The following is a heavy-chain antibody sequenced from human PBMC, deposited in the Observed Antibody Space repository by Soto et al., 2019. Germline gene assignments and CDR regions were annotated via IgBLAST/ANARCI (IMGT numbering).Heavy chain of an antibody. CDR3: AKDQYSRFLESEFDY. D-gene: IGHD3-3*01. CDR1: GFTFSSYA. J-gene: IGHJ4*02. V-gene: IGHV3-23*01. CDR2: ISGSGGST. Sequence: GGSLRLSCAASGFTFSSYAMSWVRQAPGKGLEWVSAISGSGGSTYYADSVKGRFTISRDNSKNTLYLQMNSLRAEDTAVYYCAKDQYSRFLESEFDYWGQGTLVTVSS.